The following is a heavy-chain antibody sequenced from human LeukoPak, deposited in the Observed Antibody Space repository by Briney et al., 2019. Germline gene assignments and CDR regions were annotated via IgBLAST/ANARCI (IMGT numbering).Heavy chain of an antibody. CDR2: IKQDGSET. V-gene: IGHV3-7*01. CDR3: ASMVRGVIVPDY. J-gene: IGHJ4*02. Sequence: PGGSLRLSCAASGFTFSSYWVSWVRQAPGQGLEWGANIKQDGSETYYVDSVKSRFTISRDTAKNSLYLQMNSLRAEDTAVYYCASMVRGVIVPDYWGQGTLVTVSS. D-gene: IGHD3-10*01. CDR1: GFTFSSYW.